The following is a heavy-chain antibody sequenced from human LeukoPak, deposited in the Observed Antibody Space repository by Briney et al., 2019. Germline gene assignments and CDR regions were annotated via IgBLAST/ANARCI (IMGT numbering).Heavy chain of an antibody. CDR3: GRDGNGIDY. CDR1: GSTFGGSW. V-gene: IGHV3-74*03. Sequence: GGSLRLSCAASGSTFGGSWMLWVRQAPGKGLMCVARISKDGRTTTYVDSVKGRFTVSRDNAKNTLYLQMDSLRVEDTAMYYCGRDGNGIDYLGQGTLVTVSS. J-gene: IGHJ4*02. CDR2: ISKDGRTT. D-gene: IGHD4-23*01.